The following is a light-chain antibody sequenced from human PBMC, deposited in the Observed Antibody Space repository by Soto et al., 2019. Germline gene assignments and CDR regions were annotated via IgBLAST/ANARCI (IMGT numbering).Light chain of an antibody. CDR2: AAS. Sequence: DIQMTQSPNSLSASVGDRVTITCRASQSIVTYLNWYQQKPGKAPNLLVYAASSLRTGVPSRFSGSGSGTDFTLTINTLQPEDFATYFCQQTYSPPYSIGQGTKLEI. CDR3: QQTYSPPYS. J-gene: IGKJ2*01. CDR1: QSIVTY. V-gene: IGKV1-39*01.